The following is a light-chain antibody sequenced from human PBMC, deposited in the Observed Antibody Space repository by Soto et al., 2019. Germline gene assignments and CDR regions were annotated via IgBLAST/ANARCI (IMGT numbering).Light chain of an antibody. Sequence: QSALTQPASVSGSPGQSITISCTGTSSDVGSYNLVSWYLQHPGKAPKLMIYEVSERPSGVSNRFSGSKSGNTASLTISGLQAEDEADYYCCSYAGSSTVVFGGGTKVTVL. CDR2: EVS. V-gene: IGLV2-23*02. J-gene: IGLJ2*01. CDR3: CSYAGSSTVV. CDR1: SSDVGSYNL.